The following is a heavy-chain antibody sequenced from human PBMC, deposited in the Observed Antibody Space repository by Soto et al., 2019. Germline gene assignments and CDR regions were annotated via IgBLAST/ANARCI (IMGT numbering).Heavy chain of an antibody. J-gene: IGHJ6*02. CDR1: GGSISSYY. D-gene: IGHD2-21*02. Sequence: SETLSLTCTVSGGSISSYYWSWTRQPPGKGLEWIGYIYYSGSTNYNPSLKSRVTISVDTSKNQFSLKLSSVTAADTAVYYCARTPTYCGGDCYWPYYYYGMDVWGQGTTVTVSS. CDR2: IYYSGST. V-gene: IGHV4-59*01. CDR3: ARTPTYCGGDCYWPYYYYGMDV.